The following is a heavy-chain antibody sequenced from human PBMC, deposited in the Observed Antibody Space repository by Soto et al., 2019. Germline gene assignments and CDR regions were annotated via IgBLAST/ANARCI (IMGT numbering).Heavy chain of an antibody. CDR1: GFTFSSYG. Sequence: GGSLRLSCAASGFTFSSYGMHWVRQAPGKGLEWVAVISYDGSNKYYADSVKGRFTISRDNSKNTLYLQMNSLRAEDTAVYYCAKGGDSSGYYYEVYYYYGMDVWGQGTTVTVSS. CDR2: ISYDGSNK. CDR3: AKGGDSSGYYYEVYYYYGMDV. J-gene: IGHJ6*02. D-gene: IGHD3-22*01. V-gene: IGHV3-30*18.